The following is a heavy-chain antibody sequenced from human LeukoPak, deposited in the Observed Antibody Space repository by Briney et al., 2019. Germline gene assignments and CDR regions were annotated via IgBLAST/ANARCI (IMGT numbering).Heavy chain of an antibody. Sequence: PSETLSLTCNVSGGSISSSSHYWGWIRQPPGKGLEWIGSIYYSGSTYYNPSLKSRVTISVDTSKNQFSLNLSSVTAADTAVYYCARGASSPDYWGQGTLVTVSS. CDR1: GGSISSSSHY. J-gene: IGHJ4*02. CDR3: ARGASSPDY. D-gene: IGHD6-13*01. CDR2: IYYSGST. V-gene: IGHV4-39*01.